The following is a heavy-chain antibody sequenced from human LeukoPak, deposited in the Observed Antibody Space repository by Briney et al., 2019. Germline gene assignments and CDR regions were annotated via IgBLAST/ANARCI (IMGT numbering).Heavy chain of an antibody. J-gene: IGHJ4*02. CDR3: ARHRAYSSSSPFDY. D-gene: IGHD6-6*01. V-gene: IGHV4-4*03. Sequence: PPGTLSLTCGVSGGSIDITNYWSWVRQAPGKGLEWIGEIYHSGSTNYNPSLKSRVTISVDKSKNQFSLRLSSVTAADTAVYYCARHRAYSSSSPFDYWGQGTLVTVSS. CDR2: IYHSGST. CDR1: GGSIDITNY.